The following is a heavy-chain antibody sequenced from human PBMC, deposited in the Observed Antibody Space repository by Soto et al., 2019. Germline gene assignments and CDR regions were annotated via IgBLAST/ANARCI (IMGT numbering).Heavy chain of an antibody. CDR1: GGSISSGGYY. CDR2: IYYSWST. J-gene: IGHJ3*02. V-gene: IGHV4-31*03. CDR3: ARTHSSGRDAFDI. Sequence: SETLSRTCTVSGGSISSGGYYWSWIRQHPGKGLEWIVYIYYSWSTYYNPSLKIRVTISVDTSKNHSPLKRSSVTAADTAVYYCARTHSSGRDAFDIWGQGTMVTVSS. D-gene: IGHD6-6*01.